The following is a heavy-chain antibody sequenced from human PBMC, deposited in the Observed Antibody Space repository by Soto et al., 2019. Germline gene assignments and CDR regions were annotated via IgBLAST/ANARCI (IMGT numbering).Heavy chain of an antibody. CDR1: GFTFSSYA. V-gene: IGHV3-30-3*01. CDR2: ISYDGSNK. Sequence: GGPLRLSCAASGFTFSSYAMHWVRQAPGKGLEWVAVISYDGSNKYYADSVKGRFTISRDNSKNTLYLQMNSLRAEDTAVYYCARDSRPSREYSSGWYGYWGQGTLVTVSS. D-gene: IGHD6-19*01. J-gene: IGHJ4*02. CDR3: ARDSRPSREYSSGWYGY.